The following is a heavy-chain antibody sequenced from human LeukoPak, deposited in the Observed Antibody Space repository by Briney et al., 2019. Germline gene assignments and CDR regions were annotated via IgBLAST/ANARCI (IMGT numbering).Heavy chain of an antibody. Sequence: GGSLRLSCAASGFTFSSYWMSWVRQAPGKGLEWVANINKDGGEKYYVDSVKGRFTISRDNAKNTLYLQMNSLRTEDSALYYCVVDLSGSADYWGQGTLVTVSS. J-gene: IGHJ4*02. CDR3: VVDLSGSADY. V-gene: IGHV3-7*01. CDR2: INKDGGEK. CDR1: GFTFSSYW. D-gene: IGHD3-10*01.